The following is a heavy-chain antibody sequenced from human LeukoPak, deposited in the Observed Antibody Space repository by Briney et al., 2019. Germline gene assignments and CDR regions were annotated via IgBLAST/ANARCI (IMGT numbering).Heavy chain of an antibody. CDR1: GFTFSIYG. CDR2: IRYDGSNK. Sequence: GGSLRLSCAASGFTFSIYGMHWVRQAPGKGLEWVAFIRYDGSNKFYADSVKGRFTISRDNSKNTVYLQMNSLRAEDTAVYYCAKSSYDYVWGSYRFDYWGQGTLVTVSS. D-gene: IGHD3-16*02. V-gene: IGHV3-30*02. J-gene: IGHJ4*02. CDR3: AKSSYDYVWGSYRFDY.